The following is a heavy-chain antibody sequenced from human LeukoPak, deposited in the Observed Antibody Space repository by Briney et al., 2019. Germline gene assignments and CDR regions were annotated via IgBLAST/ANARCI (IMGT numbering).Heavy chain of an antibody. CDR1: GGSISSYY. Sequence: SETLSLTCTVSGGSISSYYWNWIRQPAGKGLEWIGSIYYSGSTDYNPSLKSRVSISVDTSENQFSVKLRSVTAADTAVYYCARELWFGDEGYYYYGMDVWGQGTTVTVSS. V-gene: IGHV4-4*07. CDR3: ARELWFGDEGYYYYGMDV. D-gene: IGHD3-10*01. J-gene: IGHJ6*02. CDR2: IYYSGST.